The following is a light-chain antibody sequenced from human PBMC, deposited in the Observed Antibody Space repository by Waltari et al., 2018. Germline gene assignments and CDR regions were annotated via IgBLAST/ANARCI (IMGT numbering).Light chain of an antibody. CDR3: QQSYSTPVA. V-gene: IGKV1-39*01. J-gene: IGKJ3*01. CDR1: QSISNY. Sequence: DIPMIQSPSSLSASVGDRVTITCRASQSISNYLNLKQQKPGNAPKILIFAASRLQGGVPSRFIGSGSGTDFTLTISILQPEDFATYYCQQSYSTPVAFGPGTKVDIK. CDR2: AAS.